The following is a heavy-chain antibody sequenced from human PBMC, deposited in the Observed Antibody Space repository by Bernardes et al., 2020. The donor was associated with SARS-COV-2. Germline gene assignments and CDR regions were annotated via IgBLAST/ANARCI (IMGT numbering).Heavy chain of an antibody. J-gene: IGHJ4*02. V-gene: IGHV5-51*01. Sequence: GESLKISCQGSGYRFSSYWIAWVCQVPGRGLEWVAMIYPGNSDTRYSPSFEGQVTISVDNYLSTAYLQWSSLKASDTAIYYCATAWEGSWGQGTLVTVSS. CDR2: IYPGNSDT. CDR3: ATAWEGS. CDR1: GYRFSSYW. D-gene: IGHD1-26*01.